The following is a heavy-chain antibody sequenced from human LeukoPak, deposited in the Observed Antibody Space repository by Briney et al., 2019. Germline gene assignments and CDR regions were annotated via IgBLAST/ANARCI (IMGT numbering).Heavy chain of an antibody. Sequence: SETLSLTCAVYGGSISGYYWSWIRQPPGKGLEWIGEINHSGSTNYNPSLKSRVTISVHTSKNQFSLKLSSVTAADTAVYYCARPYGSGNYWGQGTLVTVSS. CDR1: GGSISGYY. D-gene: IGHD3-10*01. CDR2: INHSGST. V-gene: IGHV4-34*01. CDR3: ARPYGSGNY. J-gene: IGHJ4*02.